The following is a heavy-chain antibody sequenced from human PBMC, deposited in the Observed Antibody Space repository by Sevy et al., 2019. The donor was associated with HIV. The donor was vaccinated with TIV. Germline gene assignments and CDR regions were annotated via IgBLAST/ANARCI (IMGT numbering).Heavy chain of an antibody. Sequence: ASVKVSCKASGYTFTSYDINWVRQATGQGLEWMGWMNPNSGNTGYAQKFQGRVTMTRNTSISTAYMELSSLRSEDTAVYYCARVLREQQLVPVYYYYYYGMDVWGQGTTVTVSS. V-gene: IGHV1-8*01. CDR2: MNPNSGNT. J-gene: IGHJ6*02. D-gene: IGHD6-13*01. CDR1: GYTFTSYD. CDR3: ARVLREQQLVPVYYYYYYGMDV.